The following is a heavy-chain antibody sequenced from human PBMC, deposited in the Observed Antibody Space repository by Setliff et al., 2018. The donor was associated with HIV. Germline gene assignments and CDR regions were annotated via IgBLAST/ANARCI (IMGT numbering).Heavy chain of an antibody. D-gene: IGHD4-17*01. CDR3: AKGVQSLRPYYFDY. CDR1: GFTFSSHN. J-gene: IGHJ4*01. Sequence: GGSLRLSCAASGFTFSSHNMNWVRQAPGKGLEWVSSISPSGSYIYYADSMKGRFTISRDNAKNSLYLQMNSLRVEDTAVYYCAKGVQSLRPYYFDYWGHGTLVTVSS. CDR2: ISPSGSYI. V-gene: IGHV3-21*04.